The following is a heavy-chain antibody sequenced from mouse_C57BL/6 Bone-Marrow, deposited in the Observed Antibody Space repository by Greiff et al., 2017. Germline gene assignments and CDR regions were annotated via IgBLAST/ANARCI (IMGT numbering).Heavy chain of an antibody. J-gene: IGHJ4*01. Sequence: QVQLQQSGPELVKPGASVKISCKASGYAFSSSWMNWVKQRPGKGLEWIGRIYPGDGDTNYNGKFKGKATLTADKSSSTAYMQLSSLTSEDSAVYVCARPTTVVGARDYWGQGTSVTVSS. CDR2: IYPGDGDT. CDR1: GYAFSSSW. D-gene: IGHD1-1*01. V-gene: IGHV1-82*01. CDR3: ARPTTVVGARDY.